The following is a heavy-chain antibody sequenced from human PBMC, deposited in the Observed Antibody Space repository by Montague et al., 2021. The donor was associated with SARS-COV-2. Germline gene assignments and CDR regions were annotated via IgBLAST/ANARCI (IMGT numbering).Heavy chain of an antibody. J-gene: IGHJ3*01. CDR1: GFTFSNYD. CDR3: TRDYRSIVGDGLDV. D-gene: IGHD3-16*02. V-gene: IGHV3-48*03. CDR2: ISTSAYTT. Sequence: SLRLSCAASGFTFSNYDMNRVRQAPGKGPEWISYISTSAYTTSYAGSAKGRFTISRDNGKNSLYLQMNSLRVEDTAVYYCTRDYRSIVGDGLDVWGQGTKVTVSS.